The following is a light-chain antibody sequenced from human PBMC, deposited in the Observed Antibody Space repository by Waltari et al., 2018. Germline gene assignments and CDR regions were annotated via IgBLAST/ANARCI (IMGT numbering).Light chain of an antibody. CDR2: VNN. CDR1: SSNIGAPYD. J-gene: IGLJ2*01. V-gene: IGLV1-40*01. CDR3: QSFDSGLSGSI. Sequence: QAVLTQPPSVSGAPGQRVTISCSGTSSNIGAPYDVPWDQQVPGTAPNLPIYVNNNRPSGVPERFSGSKSGASASLAITGLQADDEADYYCQSFDSGLSGSIFGGGTKLTVL.